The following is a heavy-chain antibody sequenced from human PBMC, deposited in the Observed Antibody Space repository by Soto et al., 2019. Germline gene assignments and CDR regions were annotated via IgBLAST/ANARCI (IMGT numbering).Heavy chain of an antibody. V-gene: IGHV3-30*18. D-gene: IGHD5-18*01. CDR1: GFTFSSYG. CDR2: ISYDGSNK. CDR3: AKAKRSGYSYAFLPDY. J-gene: IGHJ4*02. Sequence: GSLRLSCVASGFTFSSYGMHWVRQAPGKGLEWVAVISYDGSNKYYADSVKGRFTISRDNSKNALYVQMNSLRAEDTAVYYCAKAKRSGYSYAFLPDYWGQGTLVTVSS.